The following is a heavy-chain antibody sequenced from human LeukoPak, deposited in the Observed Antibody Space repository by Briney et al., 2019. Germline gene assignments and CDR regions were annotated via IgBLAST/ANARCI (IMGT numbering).Heavy chain of an antibody. J-gene: IGHJ6*03. CDR3: TRGLYYYMDV. CDR1: GYSISSGYY. V-gene: IGHV4-38-2*02. D-gene: IGHD3-16*01. Sequence: PSETLSLTCTVSGYSISSGYYWGWIRQPPGKGLEWIGSIYHSGSTYYTPSLKSRVTISLDRSKNQVSLRLSSVTAADTAVCYCTRGLYYYMDVWGRGTTVTVSS. CDR2: IYHSGST.